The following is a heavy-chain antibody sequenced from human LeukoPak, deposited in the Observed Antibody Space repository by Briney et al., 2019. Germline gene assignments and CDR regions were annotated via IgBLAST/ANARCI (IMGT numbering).Heavy chain of an antibody. J-gene: IGHJ4*02. Sequence: GGTLRLSCAASGFTFISFGMNWVRQAPGKGLEWVSGITGDGTSTYYADSVKGRFTISRDNAENSLYLQMSSLRAEDTALYYCAKDSAAVTEMGYFDYWGQGTLVIVSS. V-gene: IGHV3-20*04. CDR2: ITGDGTST. D-gene: IGHD5-18*01. CDR1: GFTFISFG. CDR3: AKDSAAVTEMGYFDY.